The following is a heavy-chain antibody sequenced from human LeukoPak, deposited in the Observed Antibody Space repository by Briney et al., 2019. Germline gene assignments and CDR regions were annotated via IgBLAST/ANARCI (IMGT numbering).Heavy chain of an antibody. J-gene: IGHJ4*02. CDR2: ISGSGGST. D-gene: IGHD3-10*01. V-gene: IGHV3-23*01. CDR1: GFTFSSYA. CDR3: AKEGFYGSGSYEYFDY. Sequence: GGSLRLSCAASGFTFSSYAMSWVRQAPGKGLEWVSAISGSGGSTYYADSVKGRFTISRDNSKNTLYLQMNSLRAEDTAVYYCAKEGFYGSGSYEYFDYWGQGTLVTVSS.